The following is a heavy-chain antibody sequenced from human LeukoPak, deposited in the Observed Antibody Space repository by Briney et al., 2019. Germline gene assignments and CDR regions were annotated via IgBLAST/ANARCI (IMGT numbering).Heavy chain of an antibody. J-gene: IGHJ4*02. D-gene: IGHD6-19*01. V-gene: IGHV4-39*01. CDR2: IYYSGST. Sequence: SETLSLTCTVSGGSISSSSYYWGWIRQPPGKGLEWIVSIYYSGSTYYNPSLKSRVTISVDTSKNQFSLKLSSVTAADTAVYYCARHRAGQTRYHFDYWGQGTLVTVSS. CDR3: ARHRAGQTRYHFDY. CDR1: GGSISSSSYY.